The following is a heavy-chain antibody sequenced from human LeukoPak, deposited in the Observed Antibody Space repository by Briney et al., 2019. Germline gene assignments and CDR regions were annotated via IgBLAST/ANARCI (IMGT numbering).Heavy chain of an antibody. CDR3: AKVGITVAGVGFDY. D-gene: IGHD6-19*01. Sequence: GGSLRLSCAASGFTFSSYWMSWVRQAPGKGLEWVANIKQDGSEKYYVDSVKGRFTITRDNSKNTLYLQMNSLRAEDTAVYYCAKVGITVAGVGFDYWGQGTLVTVSS. CDR1: GFTFSSYW. V-gene: IGHV3-7*03. CDR2: IKQDGSEK. J-gene: IGHJ4*02.